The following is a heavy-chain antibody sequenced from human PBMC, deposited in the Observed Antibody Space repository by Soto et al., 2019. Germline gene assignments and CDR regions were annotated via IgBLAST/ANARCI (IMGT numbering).Heavy chain of an antibody. CDR1: GYSFTSHA. Sequence: QVQLVQSGAEVKKPGASVKVSCKASGYSFTSHAMHWVRQAPGQRLEWMGWINAGNGNTKYSQKFQGRVTITRDTAASTAYMELSSLGSEDTAVYDCRGYCRGGSCYSRGYCGQGTLVTVSS. V-gene: IGHV1-3*01. J-gene: IGHJ4*02. CDR3: RGYCRGGSCYSRGY. CDR2: INAGNGNT. D-gene: IGHD2-15*01.